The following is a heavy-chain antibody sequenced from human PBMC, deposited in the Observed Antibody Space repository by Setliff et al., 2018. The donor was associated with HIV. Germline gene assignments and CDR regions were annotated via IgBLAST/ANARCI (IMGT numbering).Heavy chain of an antibody. J-gene: IGHJ4*02. CDR3: ATDRGFCTLDY. V-gene: IGHV3-7*01. CDR1: GFTFNSYW. Sequence: SLRLSCAASGFTFNSYWMSWVRQPPGKGLEWVAHIGGDGREKFYLDSVEGRFTISRDNARNSLYLQMNDLRAEDTAVYYCATDRGFCTLDYWGQGTLVTVSS. D-gene: IGHD2-8*01. CDR2: IGGDGREK.